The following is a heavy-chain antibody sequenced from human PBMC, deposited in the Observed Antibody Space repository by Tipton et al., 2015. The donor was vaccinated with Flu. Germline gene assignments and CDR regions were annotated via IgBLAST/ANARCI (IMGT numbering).Heavy chain of an antibody. D-gene: IGHD3-22*01. CDR3: ASLDDSSGYDPFDY. Sequence: SLRLSCSASGFTFRSYGMHWVRQGPGKGLVWVSHVNSDRSIITYADSVKGRFTVSRDNAKNTLYLQMNSLRAEDTAVYYCASLDDSSGYDPFDYWGQGTLVTVSS. CDR2: VNSDRSII. V-gene: IGHV3-74*01. CDR1: GFTFRSYG. J-gene: IGHJ4*02.